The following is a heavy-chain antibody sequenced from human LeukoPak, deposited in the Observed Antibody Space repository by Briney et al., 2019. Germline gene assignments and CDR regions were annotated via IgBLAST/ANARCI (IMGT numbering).Heavy chain of an antibody. J-gene: IGHJ5*02. CDR1: GYTFTSYD. CDR3: VRGRDWRYNWFDP. Sequence: ASVKVSCKASGYTFTSYDINWVRQATGQGLEWMGWMNPNSGNTGYAQKFQGRVTMTRNTSISTAYMELSSLRSEDTAVYYCVRGRDWRYNWFDPWGQGTLVTVSS. D-gene: IGHD3-3*01. CDR2: MNPNSGNT. V-gene: IGHV1-8*01.